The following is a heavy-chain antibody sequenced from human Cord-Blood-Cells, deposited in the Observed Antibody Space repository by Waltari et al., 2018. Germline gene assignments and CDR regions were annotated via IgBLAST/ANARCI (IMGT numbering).Heavy chain of an antibody. V-gene: IGHV3-74*01. Sequence: EVQLVESGGGVVQPGGSVRLSCAASGFTFSSSWMHWVRQAPGKGLVWVSGIKRDGSSTSYADSVKGRFTISRDNAKNTLYLQMNSLRAEDTAVYYCARVGAGYWGQGTLVTVSS. CDR1: GFTFSSSW. D-gene: IGHD3-16*01. CDR3: ARVGAGY. CDR2: IKRDGSST. J-gene: IGHJ4*02.